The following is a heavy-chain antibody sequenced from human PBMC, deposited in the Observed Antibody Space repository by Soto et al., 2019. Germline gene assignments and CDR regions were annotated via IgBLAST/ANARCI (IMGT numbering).Heavy chain of an antibody. CDR1: GFTLSNYW. V-gene: IGHV3-74*01. Sequence: EVQLVESGGGLVQPGGSLRLSCAASGFTLSNYWMHWVRQAPGKGMMWVARANSDGSSTTYADSVKGRFTICRDNAKNTLYLQMNSLRADATAVYYCAREDNQGDFDLWGHGTLVTVSS. CDR3: AREDNQGDFDL. J-gene: IGHJ2*01. CDR2: ANSDGSST. D-gene: IGHD1-1*01.